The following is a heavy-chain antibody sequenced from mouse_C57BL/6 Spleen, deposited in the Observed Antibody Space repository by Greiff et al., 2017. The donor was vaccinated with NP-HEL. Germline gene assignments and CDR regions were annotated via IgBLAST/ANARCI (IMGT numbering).Heavy chain of an antibody. CDR1: GFTFSNYW. Sequence: EVQRVESGGGLVQPGGSMKLSCVASGFTFSNYWMNWVRQSPEKGLEWVAQIRLKSDNYATHYAESVKGRFTISRDDSKSSVYLQMNNLRAEDTGIYYCTGDEGYYGCAYWGQGTLVTVSA. D-gene: IGHD2-3*01. CDR3: TGDEGYYGCAY. CDR2: IRLKSDNYAT. J-gene: IGHJ3*01. V-gene: IGHV6-3*01.